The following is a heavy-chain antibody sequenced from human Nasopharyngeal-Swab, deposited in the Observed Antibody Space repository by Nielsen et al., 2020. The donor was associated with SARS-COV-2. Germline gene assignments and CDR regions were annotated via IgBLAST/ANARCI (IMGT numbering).Heavy chain of an antibody. J-gene: IGHJ4*02. V-gene: IGHV4-59*13. CDR1: GGSISSYY. CDR3: ARGFDY. Sequence: SETLSLTCTVSGGSISSYYCSWIRQPPGKGLEWIGYIYYSGSTNYNPSLQSRVTISVDTSKNQFSLKLSSVTAADTAVYYCARGFDYWGQGTLVTVSS. CDR2: IYYSGST.